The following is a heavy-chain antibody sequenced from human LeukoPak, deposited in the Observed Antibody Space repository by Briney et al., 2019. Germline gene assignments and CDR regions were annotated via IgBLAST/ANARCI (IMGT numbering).Heavy chain of an antibody. CDR3: ARADSADYYDSGGSIDY. D-gene: IGHD3-22*01. Sequence: ASVKVSCKASGYTFTSYGISWVRQAPGQGLEWMGWISAYNGNTNYAQKLQGRVTMTTDTSTSTAYMELRSLRSDDTAVYYCARADSADYYDSGGSIDYWGQGTLVTVSS. J-gene: IGHJ4*02. CDR2: ISAYNGNT. CDR1: GYTFTSYG. V-gene: IGHV1-18*01.